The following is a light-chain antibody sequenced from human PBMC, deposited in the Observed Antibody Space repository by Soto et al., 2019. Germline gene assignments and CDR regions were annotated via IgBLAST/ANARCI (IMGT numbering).Light chain of an antibody. Sequence: QSVLTQPPSASGTPGQRVTISCSGASSNIGSNAVNWYQQLPGTAPQLLIYTNNQRPSGVPDRFSGSKSGTSASLAITGLQSEDEADYHCAAWDDSLNALVFGGGTRSPS. CDR1: SSNIGSNA. CDR3: AAWDDSLNALV. J-gene: IGLJ3*02. V-gene: IGLV1-44*01. CDR2: TNN.